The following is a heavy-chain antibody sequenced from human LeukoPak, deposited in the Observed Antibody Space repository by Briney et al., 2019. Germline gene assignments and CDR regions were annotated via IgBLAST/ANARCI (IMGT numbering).Heavy chain of an antibody. CDR3: ARDSAHEY. CDR1: GYTFGGHY. J-gene: IGHJ4*02. V-gene: IGHV1-2*06. CDR2: INPNSGDT. Sequence: ASVKVSCKASGYTFGGHYIHWVRQAPGQGLEWMGRINPNSGDTDYAQKFQGRITITRDTSIRTAYMELSRLTSDDTAVYSCARDSAHEYWGQGTLVTVSS.